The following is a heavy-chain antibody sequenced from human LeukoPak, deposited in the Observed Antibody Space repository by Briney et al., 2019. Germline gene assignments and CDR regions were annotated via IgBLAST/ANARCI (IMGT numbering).Heavy chain of an antibody. CDR1: GFTFSSYA. CDR3: AKGGDIVVVPAALGY. Sequence: GGSLRLSCAASGFTFSSYAMSWVRQAPGKGLEWVSAISGSGGSTYYADSVKGRFTISRDNSKNTLYLQMNSLRAEDTAVCYCAKGGDIVVVPAALGYWGQGTLVTVSS. D-gene: IGHD2-2*01. CDR2: ISGSGGST. V-gene: IGHV3-23*01. J-gene: IGHJ4*02.